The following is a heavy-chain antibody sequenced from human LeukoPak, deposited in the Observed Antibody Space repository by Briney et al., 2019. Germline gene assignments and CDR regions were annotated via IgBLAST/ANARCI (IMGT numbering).Heavy chain of an antibody. J-gene: IGHJ5*02. CDR3: ARIVGAFGGGPDNWFDP. Sequence: ASVKVSCKASGYTFTSYGNSRVRQAPGQGLEWMGWLSAYNGNTNYAQKLQGRVTMTTDTSTSTAYMELRSLRSDDTAVYYCARIVGAFGGGPDNWFDPWGQGTLVTVSS. CDR1: GYTFTSYG. CDR2: LSAYNGNT. V-gene: IGHV1-18*01. D-gene: IGHD1-26*01.